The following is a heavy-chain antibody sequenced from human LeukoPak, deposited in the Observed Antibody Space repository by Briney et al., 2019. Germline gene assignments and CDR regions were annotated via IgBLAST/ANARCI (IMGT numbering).Heavy chain of an antibody. J-gene: IGHJ4*02. CDR2: IYYSGST. CDR1: GGSISSSSYY. Sequence: PSETLSLTCTVSGGSISSSSYYWGWIRQPPGKGLEWIGSIYYSGSTYYNPSLKSRVTISVDTSKNQFSLKLSSVTAADTAVYYCAREQLGYWGQGTLVTVSS. V-gene: IGHV4-39*07. D-gene: IGHD6-13*01. CDR3: AREQLGY.